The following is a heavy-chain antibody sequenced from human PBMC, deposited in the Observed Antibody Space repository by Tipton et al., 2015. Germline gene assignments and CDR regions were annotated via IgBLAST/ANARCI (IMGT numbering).Heavy chain of an antibody. Sequence: QSGAEVKKPGASVKVSCKASGYTFTSYGISWVRQAPGQGLEWMGWISAYNGNTNYPQKLQGRVTMTTDTSTSTAYMELRSLRSDDTAVYYCARVPPSDIVLMVYALDFDYWGQGTLVTVSS. V-gene: IGHV1-18*01. CDR3: ARVPPSDIVLMVYALDFDY. CDR2: ISAYNGNT. J-gene: IGHJ4*02. D-gene: IGHD2-8*01. CDR1: GYTFTSYG.